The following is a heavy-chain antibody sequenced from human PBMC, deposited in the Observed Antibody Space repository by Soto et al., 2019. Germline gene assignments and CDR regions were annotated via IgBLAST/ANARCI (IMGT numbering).Heavy chain of an antibody. CDR1: GLIFSNYR. CDR2: ISTDGSIT. Sequence: GGSLRLSCAASGLIFSNYRMHWVRQAPGKGLVWVSCISTDGSITNYADSVKGRFTVSRDNAKNTLYLQMNSLRAEDTALYYCARDTDGLHYWGQGTLVTVSS. CDR3: ARDTDGLHY. J-gene: IGHJ4*02. V-gene: IGHV3-74*01.